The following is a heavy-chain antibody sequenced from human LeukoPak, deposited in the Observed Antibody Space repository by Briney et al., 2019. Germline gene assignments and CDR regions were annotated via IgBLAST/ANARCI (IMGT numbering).Heavy chain of an antibody. CDR3: ARGAYCGGDCYPHFDY. D-gene: IGHD2-21*02. Sequence: GGSLRLSCAASGFTFSSYSMNWVRQAPGKGLEWVSSISSSSSYIYYADSVKGRFTMSRDNAKNSLYLQMNSLRAEDTAVYYCARGAYCGGDCYPHFDYWGQGTLVTVSS. CDR2: ISSSSSYI. V-gene: IGHV3-21*01. J-gene: IGHJ4*02. CDR1: GFTFSSYS.